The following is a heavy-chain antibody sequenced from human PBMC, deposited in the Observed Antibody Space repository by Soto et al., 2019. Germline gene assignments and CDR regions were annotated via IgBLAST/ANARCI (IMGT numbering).Heavy chain of an antibody. CDR3: ARGTVVVEAPTGGEFSNDYGMDG. V-gene: IGHV1-69*01. J-gene: IGHJ6*02. D-gene: IGHD2-15*01. CDR2: IIHMFGTA. CDR1: GDTFSSYA. Sequence: QVQLVQSGAEVKKPGSSVKVSCKASGDTFSSYAINWVRQGPGQGLEWMGGIIHMFGTANYAEKFQGRVTITADESTSTGYIELTSLRSEDTAVCSCARGTVVVEAPTGGEFSNDYGMDGWGQATTVNAPS.